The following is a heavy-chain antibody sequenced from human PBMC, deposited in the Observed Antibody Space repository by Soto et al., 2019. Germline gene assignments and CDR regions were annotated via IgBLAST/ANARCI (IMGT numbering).Heavy chain of an antibody. CDR1: GGSFSGYY. J-gene: IGHJ4*02. D-gene: IGHD4-4*01. V-gene: IGHV4-34*01. CDR3: ARHAVTTFDY. Sequence: SETLSLTCAVYGGSFSGYYWSWIRQPPGKGLEWIGEIYHSGSTNYNPSLKSRVTISVDTSKNQFSLKLSSVTAADTAVYYCARHAVTTFDYWGQGTLVTVSS. CDR2: IYHSGST.